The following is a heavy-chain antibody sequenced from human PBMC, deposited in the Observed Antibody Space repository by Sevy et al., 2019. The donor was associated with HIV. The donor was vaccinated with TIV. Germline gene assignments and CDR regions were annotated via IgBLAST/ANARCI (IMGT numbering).Heavy chain of an antibody. Sequence: QAGGSLRLSCAASGFTFNSYWMSWVRQAPGKGLEWVANIKKDGSEKYYVDSVKGRFTISRDNAKNSLYLQMDSLRAEDTAVYYCARDCSSANCLWGMDVWGQGTTVTVSS. J-gene: IGHJ6*02. CDR2: IKKDGSEK. CDR3: ARDCSSANCLWGMDV. V-gene: IGHV3-7*03. CDR1: GFTFNSYW. D-gene: IGHD2-2*01.